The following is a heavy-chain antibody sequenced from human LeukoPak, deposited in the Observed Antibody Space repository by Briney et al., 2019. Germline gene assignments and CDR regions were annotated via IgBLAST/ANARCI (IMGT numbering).Heavy chain of an antibody. J-gene: IGHJ4*02. D-gene: IGHD1-14*01. Sequence: GGSLRLSCAASGFTFSTYAMSWVRQAPGKGLEWVSAISVSGGSTYYTDSVKGRFTISRDYSKNTLYLQMDSLRAEDTAVYYCAKGSYGNQDHWGQGTLVTVSS. CDR2: ISVSGGST. V-gene: IGHV3-23*01. CDR3: AKGSYGNQDH. CDR1: GFTFSTYA.